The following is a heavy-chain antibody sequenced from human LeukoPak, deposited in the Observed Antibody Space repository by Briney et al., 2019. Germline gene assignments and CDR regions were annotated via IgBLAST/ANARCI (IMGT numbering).Heavy chain of an antibody. CDR2: INPSGGST. CDR3: ARGLPSSIGWFDP. Sequence: GASVKVSCKASGYTFTSYYTHWVRQAPGQGLEWMGIINPSGGSTSYAQKFQGRVTMTRDMSTSTVYMELSSLRSEDPAVYYCARGLPSSIGWFDPWGQGTLVTVSS. J-gene: IGHJ5*02. CDR1: GYTFTSYY. D-gene: IGHD2/OR15-2a*01. V-gene: IGHV1-46*01.